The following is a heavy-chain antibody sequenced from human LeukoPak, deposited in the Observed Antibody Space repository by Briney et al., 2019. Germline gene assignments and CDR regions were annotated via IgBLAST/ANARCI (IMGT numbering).Heavy chain of an antibody. CDR1: GYTFTSYH. CDR2: INPGGGRT. V-gene: IGHV1-46*01. D-gene: IGHD2-15*01. J-gene: IGHJ4*02. CDR3: ARGGAITVVLGAPTPGDF. Sequence: GASVKVPCKASGYTFTSYHIHWVRQAPGQGFEWMGIINPGGGRTSYAQRFQGRIIMTRDTSTNTVYMELSSLTSKDTAVYYCARGGAITVVLGAPTPGDFWGQGTLVTVSS.